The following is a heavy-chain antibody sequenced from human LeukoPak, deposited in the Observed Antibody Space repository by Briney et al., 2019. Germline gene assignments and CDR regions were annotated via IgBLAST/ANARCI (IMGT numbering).Heavy chain of an antibody. V-gene: IGHV4-39*01. Sequence: SETLSLTCTVSGGSISSSSYYWGWIRQPPGKGLEWIGSIYYSGSTYYNPSHKSRVTISVDTSKNQFSLKLSSVTAADTAVYYCAGRYCSSTSCYQFEDAFDIWGQGTMVTVSS. CDR1: GGSISSSSYY. CDR3: AGRYCSSTSCYQFEDAFDI. D-gene: IGHD2-2*01. J-gene: IGHJ3*02. CDR2: IYYSGST.